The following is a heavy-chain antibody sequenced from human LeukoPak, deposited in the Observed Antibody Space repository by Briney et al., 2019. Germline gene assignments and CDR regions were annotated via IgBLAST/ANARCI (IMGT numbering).Heavy chain of an antibody. Sequence: GGSLRLSCAASGFTVSSNYMTWVRQAPGKGLEWVANIIQDGSAKYYVDSVEGRFTISRDNAKNSLFLQMNSLRAEDTAVYYCAKEGDREVHPSHGHYYYYMDVWGKGTTVTISS. CDR3: AKEGDREVHPSHGHYYYYMDV. D-gene: IGHD1-26*01. CDR1: GFTVSSNY. V-gene: IGHV3-7*01. CDR2: IIQDGSAK. J-gene: IGHJ6*03.